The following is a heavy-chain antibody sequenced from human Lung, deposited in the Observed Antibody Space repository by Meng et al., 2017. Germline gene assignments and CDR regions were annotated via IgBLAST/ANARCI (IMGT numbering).Heavy chain of an antibody. CDR1: GLTFRTYD. D-gene: IGHD4-17*01. CDR2: ISYDGSNQ. V-gene: IGHV3-30*06. Sequence: VQLVGSGGGVVQSGMSLRLSCAASGLTFRTYDMHWVRQAPGKGLEWVAAISYDGSNQHYADSVKGRFTISRDNSENTLYLQMNSLRAEDTAVYYCARNNYGDYYFDYWGQGTLVTVSS. CDR3: ARNNYGDYYFDY. J-gene: IGHJ4*02.